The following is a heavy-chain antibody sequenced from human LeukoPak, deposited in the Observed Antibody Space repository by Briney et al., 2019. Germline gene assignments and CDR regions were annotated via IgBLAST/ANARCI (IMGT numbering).Heavy chain of an antibody. D-gene: IGHD1-1*01. Sequence: SGTLSLTCAVYGGSFSAYYWSWIRQSPGKGLEWIAEINHRGDTNYNPSVKSRVSISVDTSKNQFSLKVTSLTAADTAVYYCARGPTISETGYFDYWGQGTLVTVSS. CDR3: ARGPTISETGYFDY. CDR2: INHRGDT. V-gene: IGHV4-34*01. J-gene: IGHJ4*03. CDR1: GGSFSAYY.